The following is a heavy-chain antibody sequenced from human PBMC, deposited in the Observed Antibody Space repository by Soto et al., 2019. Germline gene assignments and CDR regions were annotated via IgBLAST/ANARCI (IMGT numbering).Heavy chain of an antibody. D-gene: IGHD4-4*01. CDR1: GFPFTSSW. J-gene: IGHJ4*02. CDR3: VVNLMTTVPTGYY. Sequence: EVQLVESGGGLVQPGGSLRLSCVVSGFPFTSSWMHWVRQVPGKGLEWVSRINVDGTTTTYADSVKGRFIISRDNAKNTAVLQMNSLGAEDTAMYFCVVNLMTTVPTGYYWGQGTLVTVSS. CDR2: INVDGTTT. V-gene: IGHV3-74*01.